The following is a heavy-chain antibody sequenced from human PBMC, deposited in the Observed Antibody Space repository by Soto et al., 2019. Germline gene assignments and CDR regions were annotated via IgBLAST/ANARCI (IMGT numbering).Heavy chain of an antibody. D-gene: IGHD2-15*01. V-gene: IGHV4-39*02. Sequence: QLQLQESGPGLVKPSETLSLTCTVSGGSISSSSYYWGWIRQPPGKGLEWIGSIYYRGNTYYNPSLKSRVTISVDTSKHQFSLKLSSVTAADTAVYYCAREGGGYCSGGSCQVAYWGQGTLVTVSS. CDR1: GGSISSSSYY. CDR3: AREGGGYCSGGSCQVAY. J-gene: IGHJ4*02. CDR2: IYYRGNT.